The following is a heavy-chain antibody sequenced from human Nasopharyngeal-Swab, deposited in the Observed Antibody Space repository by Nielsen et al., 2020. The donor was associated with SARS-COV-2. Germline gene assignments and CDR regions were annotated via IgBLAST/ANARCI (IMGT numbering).Heavy chain of an antibody. CDR1: GFTISSYS. CDR3: ARDGDYSGWELTDY. D-gene: IGHD1-26*01. Sequence: SLKISCAASGFTISSYSMYWVRQAPGKVLELVSSISSSSSYIYYADSVKGRFTISRDNAKNSLYLQMNSLSAEDTAVYYCARDGDYSGWELTDYWGQGTLVTVSS. CDR2: ISSSSSYI. V-gene: IGHV3-21*01. J-gene: IGHJ4*02.